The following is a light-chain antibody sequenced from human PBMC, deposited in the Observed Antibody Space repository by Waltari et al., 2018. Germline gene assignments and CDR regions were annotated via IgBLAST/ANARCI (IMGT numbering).Light chain of an antibody. CDR2: DVS. Sequence: QSALTQPASVSGSPGQSIPISCNGTSSDVGRYNSVSWYQQHPGKAHKLIIYDVSKRPSGVSNRFSGSKSGNTASLTISGLQAEDEADFYCSSYTSSSTLLFGGGTKLTVL. CDR3: SSYTSSSTLL. V-gene: IGLV2-14*01. J-gene: IGLJ3*02. CDR1: SSDVGRYNS.